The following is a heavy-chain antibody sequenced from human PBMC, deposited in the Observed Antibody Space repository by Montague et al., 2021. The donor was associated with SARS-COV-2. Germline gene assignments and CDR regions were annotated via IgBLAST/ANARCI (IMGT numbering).Heavy chain of an antibody. Sequence: SETLSLTCTVSGGSLNNYFWSWIRQLPGKGLEWVGYISDSGSTKYNPSLQSRVTISVDTARNQFSLKLLSVTAADTAFYYCARVDSSGPGEYWGQGILVSVSS. CDR1: GGSLNNYF. V-gene: IGHV4-59*08. J-gene: IGHJ4*02. D-gene: IGHD3-22*01. CDR3: ARVDSSGPGEY. CDR2: ISDSGST.